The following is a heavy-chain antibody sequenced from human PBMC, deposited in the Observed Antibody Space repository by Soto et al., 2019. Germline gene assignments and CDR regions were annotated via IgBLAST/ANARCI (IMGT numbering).Heavy chain of an antibody. CDR2: IYYSGST. Sequence: SETLSLTCTVSGGSISSYYWSWIRPPPGKGLEWIGYIYYSGSTNYNPSLKSRVTISVDTSKNQFSLKLSSVTAADTAVYYCARESGDIVVVPAAMPNYYYYYYMDVWGKGTTVTVSS. CDR1: GGSISSYY. J-gene: IGHJ6*03. V-gene: IGHV4-59*01. D-gene: IGHD2-2*01. CDR3: ARESGDIVVVPAAMPNYYYYYYMDV.